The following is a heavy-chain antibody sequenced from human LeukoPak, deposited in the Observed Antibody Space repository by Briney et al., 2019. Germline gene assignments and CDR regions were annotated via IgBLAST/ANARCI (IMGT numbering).Heavy chain of an antibody. CDR1: GGSISSYY. D-gene: IGHD2-2*01. CDR2: IYYSGST. Sequence: SETLSLTCTVSGGSISSYYWSWIRQPPGKGLEWIGYIYYSGSTNYNPSLKSRVTISVDTSKNNFSLKLTSVTAADTAIYFCARDSCSSNSCSYDYWGQGTLVTVSS. V-gene: IGHV4-59*12. J-gene: IGHJ4*02. CDR3: ARDSCSSNSCSYDY.